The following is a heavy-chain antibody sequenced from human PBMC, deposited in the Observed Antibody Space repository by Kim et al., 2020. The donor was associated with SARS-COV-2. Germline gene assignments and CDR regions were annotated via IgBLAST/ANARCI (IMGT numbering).Heavy chain of an antibody. CDR2: IRSKAYGGTT. D-gene: IGHD6-19*01. V-gene: IGHV3-49*03. CDR3: TRRRTVAGRFFDY. CDR1: GFTFGDYA. J-gene: IGHJ4*02. Sequence: GGSLRLSCTASGFTFGDYAMSWFRQAPGKGLEWVGFIRSKAYGGTTEYAASVKGRFTISRDDSKSIAYLQMNSLKTEDTAVYYCTRRRTVAGRFFDYWGQGTLVTVSS.